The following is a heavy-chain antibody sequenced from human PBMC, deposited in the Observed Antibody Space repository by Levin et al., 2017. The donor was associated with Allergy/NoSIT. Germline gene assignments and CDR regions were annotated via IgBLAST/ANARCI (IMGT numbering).Heavy chain of an antibody. CDR2: INHSGST. CDR1: GGSFSGYY. Sequence: LQTLSLTCAVYGGSFSGYYWSWIRQPPGKGLEWIGEINHSGSTNYNPSLKSRVTISVDTSKNQFSLKLSSVTAADTAVYYCARGRSYYGSGSYDYWGQGTLVTVSS. V-gene: IGHV4-34*01. CDR3: ARGRSYYGSGSYDY. J-gene: IGHJ4*02. D-gene: IGHD3-10*01.